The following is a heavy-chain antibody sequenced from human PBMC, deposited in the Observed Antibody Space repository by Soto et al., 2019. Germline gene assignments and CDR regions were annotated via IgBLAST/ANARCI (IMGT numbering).Heavy chain of an antibody. CDR1: GFTFSSYA. CDR2: ISGSGGST. CDR3: EKSRGQLGDAFDI. J-gene: IGHJ3*02. Sequence: PGGSLRLSCAASGFTFSSYAMSWVRQAPGKGLEWVSAISGSGGSTYYADSVKGRFTISRDNSKNTLYLQMNSLRAEDTAVYYCEKSRGQLGDAFDIWGQGTMVTVSS. D-gene: IGHD6-6*01. V-gene: IGHV3-23*01.